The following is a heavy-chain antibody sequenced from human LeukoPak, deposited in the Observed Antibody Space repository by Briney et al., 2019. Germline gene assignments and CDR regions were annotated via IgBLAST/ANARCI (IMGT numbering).Heavy chain of an antibody. J-gene: IGHJ3*02. CDR1: GFTFNNYA. Sequence: GGSLRLSCVASGFTFNNYAMSWVRQAPGXXLXXXXXXSDDGGSTYYADSVKGXFTISRDNSKNTLYLQINSLRAEDTAVYYCARACSGGSCYFSAFDIWGQGTMVTVSS. CDR2: XSDDGGST. V-gene: IGHV3-23*01. CDR3: ARACSGGSCYFSAFDI. D-gene: IGHD2-15*01.